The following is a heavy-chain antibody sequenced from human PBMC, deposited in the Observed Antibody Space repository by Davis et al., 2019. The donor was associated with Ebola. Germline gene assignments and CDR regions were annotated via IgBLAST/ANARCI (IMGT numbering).Heavy chain of an antibody. CDR3: ARDRAYCYATSGYWAAFDI. CDR1: GYTFTRFG. D-gene: IGHD3-22*01. V-gene: IGHV1-18*01. CDR2: ISAYNGNT. Sequence: ASVKVSCKASGYTFTRFGISWVRQAPGQGLEWMGWISAYNGNTNYEQKIQGRVTMTTDTSTSTAYLELSSLRSEDTAVYYCARDRAYCYATSGYWAAFDIWGQGTMVTVS. J-gene: IGHJ3*02.